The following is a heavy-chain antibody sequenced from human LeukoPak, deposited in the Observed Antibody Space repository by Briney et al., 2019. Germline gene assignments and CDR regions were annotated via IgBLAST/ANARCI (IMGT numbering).Heavy chain of an antibody. CDR2: IRSKANSYAT. CDR3: TRHSATTPYYYYYMDV. D-gene: IGHD4-17*01. V-gene: IGHV3-73*01. CDR1: GFTFSGSA. Sequence: GGSLRLSCAASGFTFSGSAMHWVRQASGKGLEWVGRIRSKANSYATAYAASVKGRFTISRDDSKNTAYLQMNSLKTEDTAVYYCTRHSATTPYYYYYMDVWGKGTTVTVSS. J-gene: IGHJ6*03.